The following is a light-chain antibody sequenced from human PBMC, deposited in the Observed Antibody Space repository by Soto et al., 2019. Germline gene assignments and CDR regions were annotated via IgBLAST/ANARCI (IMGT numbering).Light chain of an antibody. Sequence: QSALTQPASVSGSPGQSITISCTGTSSDVGSYNLVSWYQQHPGKAPKLMIYEVSKRPSGVSNRFSGSQSGNTASLTISGLQAEDEADYCCCSYAGTSTLVFGGGTKLTVL. V-gene: IGLV2-23*02. CDR3: CSYAGTSTLV. CDR2: EVS. J-gene: IGLJ2*01. CDR1: SSDVGSYNL.